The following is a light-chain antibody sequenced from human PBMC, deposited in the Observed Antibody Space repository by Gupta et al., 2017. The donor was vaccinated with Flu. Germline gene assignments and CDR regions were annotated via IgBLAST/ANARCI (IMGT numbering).Light chain of an antibody. V-gene: IGKV1-39*01. J-gene: IGKJ1*01. CDR3: QQCYSNPWT. CDR2: AAS. CDR1: QSISSY. Sequence: GDRVTITCRASQSISSYLNWYQQTPGKAPRLLIYAASSLQSGVPSRFSGSGSGTDFTLTITSLQPEDFATYYCQQCYSNPWTFGQGTKVEIK.